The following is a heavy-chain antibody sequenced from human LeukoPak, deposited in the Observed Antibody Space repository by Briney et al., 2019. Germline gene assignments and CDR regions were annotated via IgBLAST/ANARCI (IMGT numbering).Heavy chain of an antibody. V-gene: IGHV1-18*01. CDR2: ISAYNGST. CDR1: GCTFTSYG. D-gene: IGHD3-22*01. J-gene: IGHJ4*02. CDR3: ARFFSASNYYDSSGYGY. Sequence: ASVKVSCKASGCTFTSYGISWVRQAPGQGLEWMGWISAYNGSTNYAQKLQGRVTMTTDTSTSTAYMELRSLRSDDTAVYYCARFFSASNYYDSSGYGYWGQGALVTVSS.